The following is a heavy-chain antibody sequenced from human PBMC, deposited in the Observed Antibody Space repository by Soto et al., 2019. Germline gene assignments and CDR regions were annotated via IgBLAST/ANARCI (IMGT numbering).Heavy chain of an antibody. V-gene: IGHV3-21*02. CDR3: ARIGSDYYDSSGYSY. CDR1: GFTFSSYS. CDR2: ITSSSIYI. D-gene: IGHD3-22*01. J-gene: IGHJ4*02. Sequence: EVRLVESGGGLVKPGGSLRLSCAASGFTFSSYSMNWVRQAPGKGLEWVSSITSSSIYIYYADSVKGRFTISRDNATNSLFLQMNSLRAEDTAVYYCARIGSDYYDSSGYSYWGQGILVTVSS.